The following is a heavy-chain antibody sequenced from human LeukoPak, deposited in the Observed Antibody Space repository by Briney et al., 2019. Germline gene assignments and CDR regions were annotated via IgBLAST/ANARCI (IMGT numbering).Heavy chain of an antibody. CDR2: ISYDGSNK. V-gene: IGHV3-30-3*01. CDR1: GFTFSSYA. Sequence: PGRSLTLSCAASGFTFSSYAMHGVRQAPGKGLEWVAVISYDGSNKYYADSVKGRFTTSRDNSKNTLYLQMNSLRAEDTAVYYCARLGDYDAFDTWGQGTMVTVSS. CDR3: ARLGDYDAFDT. D-gene: IGHD3-10*01. J-gene: IGHJ3*02.